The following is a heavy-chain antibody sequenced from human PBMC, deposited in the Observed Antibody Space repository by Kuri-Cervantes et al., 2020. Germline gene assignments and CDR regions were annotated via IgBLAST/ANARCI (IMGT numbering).Heavy chain of an antibody. Sequence: LSLTCAASGFTFSSYWMTWVRQAPGKGLEWVGRIKSKTDGGTTDYAAPVKGGFTISRDDSKNTLYLQMNSLKTEDTAVYYCTTREAYWGQGTLVTVSS. D-gene: IGHD5-24*01. CDR1: GFTFSSYW. CDR3: TTREAY. J-gene: IGHJ4*02. CDR2: IKSKTDGGTT. V-gene: IGHV3-15*01.